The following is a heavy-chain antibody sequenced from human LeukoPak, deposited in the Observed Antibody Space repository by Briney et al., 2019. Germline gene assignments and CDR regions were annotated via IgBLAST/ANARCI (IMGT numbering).Heavy chain of an antibody. V-gene: IGHV3-30-3*01. CDR2: ISVDGSNK. D-gene: IGHD6-13*01. CDR3: ARDPRTSSTSRNYFES. J-gene: IGHJ4*02. CDR1: GFTFTNYA. Sequence: GMSLRLSCAASGFTFTNYAMHWVRQAPGKGLEWVAVISVDGSNKFYAGSVRGRCTISSDNSKNTMSLQMDSLRGEDTAVYYCARDPRTSSTSRNYFESWGQGTLVTVSS.